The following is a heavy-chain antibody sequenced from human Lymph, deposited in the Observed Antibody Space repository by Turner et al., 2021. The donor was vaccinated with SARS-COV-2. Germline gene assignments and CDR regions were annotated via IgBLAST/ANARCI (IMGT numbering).Heavy chain of an antibody. CDR1: GVSISSSNW. J-gene: IGHJ4*02. V-gene: IGHV4-4*02. CDR3: ATKYCSGGRCSYFDY. CDR2: IYHSGST. Sequence: VPLQESGPVLVKRSGTLSLTCAVSGVSISSSNWWSWVRQPPGKGLEWIGEIYHSGSTNYNPSLKSRVTISVDKSKNQFSLKLSSVTAADTAVYYCATKYCSGGRCSYFDYWGQGTLVTVSS. D-gene: IGHD2-15*01.